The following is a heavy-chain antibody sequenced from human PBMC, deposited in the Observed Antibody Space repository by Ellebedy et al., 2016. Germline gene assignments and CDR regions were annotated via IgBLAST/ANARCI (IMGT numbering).Heavy chain of an antibody. V-gene: IGHV3-74*01. J-gene: IGHJ6*02. CDR2: INGDGRST. CDR3: ARGRDYAMDV. Sequence: GGSLRLSXVASGFTFSTYWMHWVRQAPGKGPVWVARINGDGRSTNYADSVKGRFTISRDNTKNTLYLQMNSLRAEDTAVYYCARGRDYAMDVWGQGTTVTVSS. CDR1: GFTFSTYW.